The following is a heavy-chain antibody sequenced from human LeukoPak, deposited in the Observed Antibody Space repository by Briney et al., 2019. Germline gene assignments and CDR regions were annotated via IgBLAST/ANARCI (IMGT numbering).Heavy chain of an antibody. CDR2: ISTRSYT. J-gene: IGHJ4*02. V-gene: IGHV3-69-1*01. CDR3: GRDPAWGAIDY. D-gene: IGHD7-27*01. CDR1: GFSFSVYN. Sequence: PGGSLRLSCAASGFSFSVYNMNWVRQAPGKGLEWVSSISTRSYTDYADSVRGRFTISRDNAKNSLFLQMNSLRVEDTAVYYCGRDPAWGAIDYWGQGTLVTVSS.